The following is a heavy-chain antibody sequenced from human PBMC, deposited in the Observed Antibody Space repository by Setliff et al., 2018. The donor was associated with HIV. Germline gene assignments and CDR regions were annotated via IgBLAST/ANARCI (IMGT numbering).Heavy chain of an antibody. Sequence: NPSETLSLTSAVYGGSFRGHYWNWIRQPPGKGLEWIGEINHSGSTNYNPSLKSRVTISVDTSKNQFSLILRSVTAADTAVYFCARGLPRYDLWSGPSSRFNYWGQGTLVTVSS. J-gene: IGHJ4*02. CDR2: INHSGST. V-gene: IGHV4-34*01. CDR3: ARGLPRYDLWSGPSSRFNY. D-gene: IGHD3-3*01. CDR1: GGSFRGHY.